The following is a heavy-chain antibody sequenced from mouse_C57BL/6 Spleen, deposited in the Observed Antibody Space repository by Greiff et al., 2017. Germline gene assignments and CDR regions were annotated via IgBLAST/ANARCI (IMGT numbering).Heavy chain of an antibody. CDR1: GYTFTSYW. CDR2: IDPSDSYT. V-gene: IGHV1-59*01. D-gene: IGHD1-1*02. CDR3: ARSGWSLYYFDY. J-gene: IGHJ2*01. Sequence: QVQLQQPGAELVRPGTSVKLSCKASGYTFTSYWMHWVKQRPGQGLEWIGVIDPSDSYTNYNQKFKGKATLTVDTSSSTAYMQLSSLTSEDSAVYYWARSGWSLYYFDYWGQGTTLTVSS.